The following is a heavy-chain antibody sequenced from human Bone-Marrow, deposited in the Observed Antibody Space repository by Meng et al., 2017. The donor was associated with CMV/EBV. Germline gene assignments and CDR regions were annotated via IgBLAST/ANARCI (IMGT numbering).Heavy chain of an antibody. CDR2: IKQDGSEK. D-gene: IGHD3-3*01. CDR3: TRDIGGVGAY. CDR1: GFTFSSYW. J-gene: IGHJ4*02. Sequence: GESLKISCAASGFTFSSYWMSWVRQAPGKGLEWVANIKQDGSEKYYVDSVKGRFTISRDNAKNSLYLQMNSLKVEDTAIYYCTRDIGGVGAYWGQGKLVTVSS. V-gene: IGHV3-7*01.